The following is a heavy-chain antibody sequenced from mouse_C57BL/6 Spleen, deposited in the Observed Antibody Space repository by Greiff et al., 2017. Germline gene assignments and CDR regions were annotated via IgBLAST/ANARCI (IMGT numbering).Heavy chain of an antibody. CDR3: AGRTTVVATGPYWYFDV. Sequence: QVQLQQPGAELVRPGSSVKLSCKASGYTFTSYWMDWVKQRPGQGLEWIGNIYPSDSETHYHQKFKDKATLTVDKSSSTAYMQLSSLPSEDSAVYYCAGRTTVVATGPYWYFDVWGTGATGTVSS. V-gene: IGHV1-61*01. D-gene: IGHD1-1*01. J-gene: IGHJ1*03. CDR1: GYTFTSYW. CDR2: IYPSDSET.